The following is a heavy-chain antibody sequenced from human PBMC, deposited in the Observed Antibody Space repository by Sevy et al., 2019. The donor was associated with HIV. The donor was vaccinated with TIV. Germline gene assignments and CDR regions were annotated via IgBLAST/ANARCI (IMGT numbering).Heavy chain of an antibody. Sequence: GGSLRLSCAASGFIFSSYSMNWVRQAPGKGLEWLSYITNSGSSTYHADSVKGRFTISRDNAKNSLYLQMNSLRAEDTAVYYCVRDWDYVLDYWGQRTLVTVSS. D-gene: IGHD4-17*01. J-gene: IGHJ4*02. CDR2: ITNSGSST. CDR1: GFIFSSYS. V-gene: IGHV3-48*01. CDR3: VRDWDYVLDY.